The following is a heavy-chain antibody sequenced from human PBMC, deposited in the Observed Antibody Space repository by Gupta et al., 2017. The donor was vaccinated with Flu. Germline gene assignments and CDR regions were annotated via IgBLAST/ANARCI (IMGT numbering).Heavy chain of an antibody. CDR1: GFTFNSYA. D-gene: IGHD3-22*01. CDR2: ISGSGGST. J-gene: IGHJ5*02. V-gene: IGHV3-23*01. CDR3: AKDARALYYYDSGGEWGAWFDP. Sequence: EVQMLESVGGLVQPGGSLRLSCAASGFTFNSYAMSWVRQAPGKGLEWVSAISGSGGSTYYADSVKGRFISPRDNSKNTLYLQMNSLRAEDTDVYYCAKDARALYYYDSGGEWGAWFDPWGQGTLVTVSS.